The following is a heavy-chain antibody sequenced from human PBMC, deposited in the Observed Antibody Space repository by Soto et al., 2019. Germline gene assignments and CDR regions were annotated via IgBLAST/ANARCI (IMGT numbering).Heavy chain of an antibody. CDR3: VRDPQVGFDY. V-gene: IGHV1-18*04. CDR2: ISPYNGNA. J-gene: IGHJ4*02. Sequence: EASVKVSCKASGYTFTSYGISWVRQAPGQGLEWMGWISPYNGNANYAQKLQDRVTVTRDTSTSTVYLELRSLKSDDTAVYYCVRDPQVGFDYWGQGTRVTVSS. CDR1: GYTFTSYG.